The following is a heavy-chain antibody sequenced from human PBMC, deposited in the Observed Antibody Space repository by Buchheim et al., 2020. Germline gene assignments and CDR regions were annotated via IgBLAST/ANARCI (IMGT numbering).Heavy chain of an antibody. CDR2: ISYDGSNK. V-gene: IGHV3-30*18. CDR1: GFTFSSYG. D-gene: IGHD6-19*01. CDR3: AKDQVQWYSSGWSPTEPDY. Sequence: QVQLVESGGGVVQPGRSLRLSCAASGFTFSSYGMHWVRQAPGKGLEWVAVISYDGSNKYYADSVKGRFTISRDNSKNTLYLQMNSLRAEDTAVYYCAKDQVQWYSSGWSPTEPDYWGQGTL. J-gene: IGHJ4*02.